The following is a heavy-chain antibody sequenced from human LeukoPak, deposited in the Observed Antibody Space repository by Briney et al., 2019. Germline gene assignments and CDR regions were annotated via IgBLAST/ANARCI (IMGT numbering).Heavy chain of an antibody. D-gene: IGHD3-16*01. CDR2: ISGSGGST. V-gene: IGHV3-23*01. CDR3: ARVRGYYVWGSSDLYYFDY. J-gene: IGHJ4*02. Sequence: GGSLRLSCAASGFSFSSYAMSWVRQAPGKGLEWVSAISGSGGSTYYADSVKVRFTISRDNSKNTLYLKVNSLRAEDTAVYYCARVRGYYVWGSSDLYYFDYWGQGTLVTVSS. CDR1: GFSFSSYA.